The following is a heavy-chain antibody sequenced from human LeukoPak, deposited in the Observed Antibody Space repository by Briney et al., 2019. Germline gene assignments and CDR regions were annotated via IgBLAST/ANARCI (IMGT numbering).Heavy chain of an antibody. J-gene: IGHJ4*02. D-gene: IGHD3-22*01. V-gene: IGHV3-9*01. CDR2: ISWNSGSI. Sequence: PGGSLRLSCAASGFTFDDYAMHWVRQAPGKGLEWVSGISWNSGSIGYADSVKGRFTISRDNAKNSLYLQMNSLRAEDTALYYCAKDYYYDSSGYFGYWGQGTLVTVSS. CDR3: AKDYYYDSSGYFGY. CDR1: GFTFDDYA.